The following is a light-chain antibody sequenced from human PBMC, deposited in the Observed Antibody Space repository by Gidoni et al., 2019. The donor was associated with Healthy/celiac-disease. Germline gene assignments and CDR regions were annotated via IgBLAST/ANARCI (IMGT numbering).Light chain of an antibody. CDR1: QIISSY. Sequence: DIQMTQSPSSLSASVGDRVTITCRASQIISSYLNWYQQKPGKAPKLLIYAASSLQSGVPSRFSGSGSGTDFTLTISSLQPEDFATYYCQQSYSTPTHTFGGGTKVEIK. CDR2: AAS. J-gene: IGKJ4*01. V-gene: IGKV1-39*01. CDR3: QQSYSTPTHT.